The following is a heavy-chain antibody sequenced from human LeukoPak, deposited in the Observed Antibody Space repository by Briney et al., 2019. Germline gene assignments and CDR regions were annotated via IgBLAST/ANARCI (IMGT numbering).Heavy chain of an antibody. V-gene: IGHV4-39*07. J-gene: IGHJ6*03. CDR3: ARDLHDYYYFYIDV. CDR2: IYYSGSP. CDR1: GGSISSRDHY. Sequence: SETLSLTCSVSGGSISSRDHYWGWIRQPPGKGLEWIGSIYYSGSPYFNPSLKSRVTISVDTSKNQFSLKLSSVTAADTAVYYCARDLHDYYYFYIDVWGKGTTVTVSS.